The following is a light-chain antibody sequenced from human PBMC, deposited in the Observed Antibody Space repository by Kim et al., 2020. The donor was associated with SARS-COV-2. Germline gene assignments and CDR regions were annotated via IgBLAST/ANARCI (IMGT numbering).Light chain of an antibody. CDR3: NSRDSSGNHLAV. J-gene: IGLJ1*01. V-gene: IGLV3-19*01. CDR2: GKN. CDR1: SLRSYY. Sequence: SSELTQDPAVSVALGQTVRITCQGDSLRSYYASWYQQKPGQAPVLVIYGKNNRPSGIPDRFSGSSAGNTASLTITGAQAEDEADYYCNSRDSSGNHLAVFVTGPK.